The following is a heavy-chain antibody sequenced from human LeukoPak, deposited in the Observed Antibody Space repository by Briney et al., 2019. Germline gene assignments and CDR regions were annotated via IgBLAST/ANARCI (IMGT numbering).Heavy chain of an antibody. CDR2: IIPIFGTA. J-gene: IGHJ3*02. CDR3: ARWGPERLLDAFDI. CDR1: GGTFSSYA. V-gene: IGHV1-69*13. D-gene: IGHD7-27*01. Sequence: ASVKVSCKASGGTFSSYAISWVRQAPGQGLEWMGGIIPIFGTANYAQMFQGSVTITADESTSTAYMELSSLRSEDTAVYYCARWGPERLLDAFDIWGQGTMVTVSS.